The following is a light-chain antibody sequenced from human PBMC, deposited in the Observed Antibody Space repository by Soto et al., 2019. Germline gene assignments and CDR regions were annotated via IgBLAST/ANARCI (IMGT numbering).Light chain of an antibody. CDR1: QSVSSN. CDR3: QQYNNWPLT. Sequence: EVVMTQSPGTLSVFPGERVTLSCRASQSVSSNLAWYQQKPGQAPRLLIYGASTRATGIPARFSGSGSGTEFTLTISSLQSEDFAVYYCQQYNNWPLTFGQGTKVDIK. CDR2: GAS. V-gene: IGKV3D-15*01. J-gene: IGKJ1*01.